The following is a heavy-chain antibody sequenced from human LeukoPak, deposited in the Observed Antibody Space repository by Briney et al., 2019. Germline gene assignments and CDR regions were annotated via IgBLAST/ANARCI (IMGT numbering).Heavy chain of an antibody. CDR3: ARLYGSGEYNWFDP. Sequence: GACLRISCKGSGYRFTSYWIRWGRRRPGKGGGWRGRIDPSEFYTNYSPSFQGPVTISADKSISTAYLQWSSLKASDTAMYYCARLYGSGEYNWFDPWGQGTLVTVSS. CDR1: GYRFTSYW. D-gene: IGHD3-10*01. J-gene: IGHJ5*02. CDR2: IDPSEFYT. V-gene: IGHV5-10-1*01.